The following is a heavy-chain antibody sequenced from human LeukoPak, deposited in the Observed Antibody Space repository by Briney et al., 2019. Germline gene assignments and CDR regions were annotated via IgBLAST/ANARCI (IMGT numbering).Heavy chain of an antibody. CDR2: IGPSDSHA. D-gene: IGHD2-15*01. Sequence: GESLKISCKGSGYTFTSYWITWVRQMPGKGLEWMGRIGPSDSHASYSPSLQGHVTISADKSINTAYLQWSSLKASDTAMYYCARHDCSGGSCPLAYWGQGTLVTVPS. CDR1: GYTFTSYW. CDR3: ARHDCSGGSCPLAY. V-gene: IGHV5-10-1*01. J-gene: IGHJ4*02.